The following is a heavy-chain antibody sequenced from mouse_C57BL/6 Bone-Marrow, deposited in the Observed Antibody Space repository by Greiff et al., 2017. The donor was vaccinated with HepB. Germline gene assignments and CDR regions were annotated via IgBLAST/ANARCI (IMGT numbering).Heavy chain of an antibody. CDR3: ARRRQLRMDY. Sequence: EVKLVESGGDLVKPGGSLKLSCAASGFTFSSYGMSWVRQTPDKRLEWVATISSGGSYTYYPDSVKGRVTISRDNAKNTLYLQMSSLKSEDTAMYYCARRRQLRMDYWGQGTSVTVSS. CDR2: ISSGGSYT. D-gene: IGHD3-2*02. V-gene: IGHV5-6*02. CDR1: GFTFSSYG. J-gene: IGHJ4*01.